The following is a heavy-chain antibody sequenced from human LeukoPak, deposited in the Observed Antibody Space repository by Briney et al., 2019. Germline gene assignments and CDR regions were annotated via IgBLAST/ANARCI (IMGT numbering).Heavy chain of an antibody. Sequence: GGSLRLSCAASGFTFSDYYMSWIRQAPGKGLEWVSSISSSSSYIYYADSVKGRFTISRDNAKNSLYLQMNSLRAEDTAVYYCARDGLGVRGKRGFVAQSPPPLDYWGQGTLVTVSS. D-gene: IGHD3-10*01. CDR2: ISSSSSYI. J-gene: IGHJ4*02. CDR3: ARDGLGVRGKRGFVAQSPPPLDY. CDR1: GFTFSDYY. V-gene: IGHV3-11*06.